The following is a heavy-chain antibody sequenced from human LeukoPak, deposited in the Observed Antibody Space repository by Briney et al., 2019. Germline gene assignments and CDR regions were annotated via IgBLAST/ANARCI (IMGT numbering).Heavy chain of an antibody. CDR3: ARRIVEATRYFDY. CDR1: GFTFSSFW. CDR2: INGDGSTR. D-gene: IGHD1-26*01. Sequence: SGGSLRLSCAASGFTFSSFWIYWVRQAPGKGLVWVSRINGDGSTRKNADSVKGRFTISRDNSKNTLYLQMNSLRAEDTAVYYCARRIVEATRYFDYWGQGALVTVSS. V-gene: IGHV3-74*03. J-gene: IGHJ4*02.